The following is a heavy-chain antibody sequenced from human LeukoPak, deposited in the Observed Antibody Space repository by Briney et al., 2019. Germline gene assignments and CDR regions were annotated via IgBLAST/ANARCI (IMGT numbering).Heavy chain of an antibody. Sequence: SQTLSLTCTVSGGSISSGSYYWNWIRQPAGKGLEWIGRIYTSGSINYNPSLKSRVTISVDTSKNQFSLKLSSVTAAGTAVYYCAREGLNMVRGVIPKEAWGWFDPWGQGTLVTVSS. D-gene: IGHD3-10*01. CDR2: IYTSGSI. J-gene: IGHJ5*02. V-gene: IGHV4-61*02. CDR1: GGSISSGSYY. CDR3: AREGLNMVRGVIPKEAWGWFDP.